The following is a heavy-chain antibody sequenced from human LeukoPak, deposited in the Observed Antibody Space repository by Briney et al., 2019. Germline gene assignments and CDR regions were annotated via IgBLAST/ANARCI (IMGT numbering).Heavy chain of an antibody. CDR3: AKELNRFYYDSSGYYPEAEYFQH. Sequence: GGSLRLSCAASGFTFSSYAMNWVRQAPGRGLEWVSAISGSGGSTYYADSVKGRFTISRDNSKNTLYLQMNSLRAEDTAVYYCAKELNRFYYDSSGYYPEAEYFQHWGQGTLVTVSS. V-gene: IGHV3-23*01. CDR2: ISGSGGST. D-gene: IGHD3-22*01. J-gene: IGHJ1*01. CDR1: GFTFSSYA.